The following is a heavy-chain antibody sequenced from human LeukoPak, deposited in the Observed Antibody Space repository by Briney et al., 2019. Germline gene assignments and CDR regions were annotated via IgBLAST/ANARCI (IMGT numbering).Heavy chain of an antibody. CDR1: GFTFSSYS. CDR3: ARDLYYYDSSVTYAFDI. J-gene: IGHJ3*02. V-gene: IGHV3-21*01. CDR2: ISSSSSYK. Sequence: PGGSLRLSCAASGFTFSSYSMTWVRQAPGKGLEWVSSISSSSSYKYYADPVKGRSTIARDNAKNSLFLQMNSLRAEDTAVYYCARDLYYYDSSVTYAFDIWGQGTMVTVSS. D-gene: IGHD3-22*01.